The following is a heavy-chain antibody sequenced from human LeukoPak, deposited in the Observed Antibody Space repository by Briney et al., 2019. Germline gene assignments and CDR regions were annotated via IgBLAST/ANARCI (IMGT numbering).Heavy chain of an antibody. CDR3: ARDRGHGFDY. Sequence: GGSLRLSCAASRFAVSSNYMSWVRQAPGKGLEWVSVIYTGGTTYYADSVKGRFTISRDDSDNTLYLQINSLRAEDTAIYYCARDRGHGFDYWGQGTLVTVSS. CDR2: IYTGGTT. V-gene: IGHV3-53*01. J-gene: IGHJ4*02. CDR1: RFAVSSNY.